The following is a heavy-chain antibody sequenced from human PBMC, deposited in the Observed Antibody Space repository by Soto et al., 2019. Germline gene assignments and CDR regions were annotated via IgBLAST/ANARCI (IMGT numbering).Heavy chain of an antibody. Sequence: GGSLRLSCAASGFTFSSYDMHWVRQATGKGLEWVSAIGTAGEKYYPGSVKGLFTISRKNAKNSFYLKMNSLRAGDTAVYYCAREGEFTAFDIWGQGTMVTVSS. J-gene: IGHJ3*02. D-gene: IGHD3-16*01. CDR2: IGTAGEK. CDR3: AREGEFTAFDI. V-gene: IGHV3-13*01. CDR1: GFTFSSYD.